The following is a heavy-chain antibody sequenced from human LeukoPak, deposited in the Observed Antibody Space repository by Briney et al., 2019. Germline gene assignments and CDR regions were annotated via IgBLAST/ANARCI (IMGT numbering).Heavy chain of an antibody. CDR3: ARFRRGVIIASYYFDY. J-gene: IGHJ4*02. D-gene: IGHD3-10*01. V-gene: IGHV4-61*02. CDR1: GGSISSGSYY. CDR2: INTSGST. Sequence: PSETLSLTCTVSGGSISSGSYYWSWIRQPAGKGLEWIGRINTSGSTNNNPSLKSRVTISVDTSKNQFSLNLSSVTAADTAVYYCARFRRGVIIASYYFDYWGQGTLVTVSS.